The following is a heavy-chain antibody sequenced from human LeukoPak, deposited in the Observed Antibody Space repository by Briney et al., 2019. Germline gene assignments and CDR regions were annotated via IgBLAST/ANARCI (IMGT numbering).Heavy chain of an antibody. CDR2: IYYSGST. CDR1: GGSISSYY. D-gene: IGHD3-10*01. CDR3: ARGNLYYYGSGRPNTALGAFDI. V-gene: IGHV4-59*01. Sequence: SETLSLTCTVSGGSISSYYWSWIRQPPGKGLEWIGYIYYSGSTNYNPSLKSRVTISVDTSKNQFSLKLSSVTAADTAVYYCARGNLYYYGSGRPNTALGAFDIWGQGTMVTVSS. J-gene: IGHJ3*02.